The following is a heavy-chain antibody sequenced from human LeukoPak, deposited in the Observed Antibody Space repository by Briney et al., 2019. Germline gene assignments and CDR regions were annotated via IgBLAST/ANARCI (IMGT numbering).Heavy chain of an antibody. V-gene: IGHV1-8*02. J-gene: IGHJ5*02. Sequence: GASVNVSCTASGGTFSSYAINWVRQATGQGLEWIGWMNPNSGNTGYAQKFQGRVTLTRSTSISTAYMELRSLTSEDTAVYYCARDYGGNSGWFDPWGQGTLVTVSS. D-gene: IGHD4-23*01. CDR1: GGTFSSYA. CDR2: MNPNSGNT. CDR3: ARDYGGNSGWFDP.